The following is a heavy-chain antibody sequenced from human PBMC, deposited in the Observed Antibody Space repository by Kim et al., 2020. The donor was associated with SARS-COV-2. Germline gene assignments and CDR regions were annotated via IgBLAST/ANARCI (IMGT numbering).Heavy chain of an antibody. CDR2: IYYSGGT. CDR3: ARGRAFSGAYYDSSGLYFDY. V-gene: IGHV4-59*01. D-gene: IGHD3-22*01. Sequence: SETLSLTCTVSGRSISSYYWSWIRQPPGKGLEWIGYIYYSGGTNYNPSLKSRVTISVDTSKNQFSLKLSSVTAADTAVYYCARGRAFSGAYYDSSGLYFDYWGQGTLVTVSS. J-gene: IGHJ4*02. CDR1: GRSISSYY.